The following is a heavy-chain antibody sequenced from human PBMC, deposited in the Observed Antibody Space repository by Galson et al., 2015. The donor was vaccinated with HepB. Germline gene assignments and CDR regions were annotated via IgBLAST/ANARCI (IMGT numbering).Heavy chain of an antibody. J-gene: IGHJ4*02. V-gene: IGHV3-21*01. D-gene: IGHD1-26*01. CDR2: ISSSSSYI. CDR1: GFTFSSYS. CDR3: AGKAQDKSWKKLKSIVGAPPDY. Sequence: SLRLSCAASGFTFSSYSMNWVRQAPGKGLEWASSISSSSSYIYYADSVKGRFTISRDNAKNSLYLQMNSLRAEDTAVYYCAGKAQDKSWKKLKSIVGAPPDYWGQGTLVTVSS.